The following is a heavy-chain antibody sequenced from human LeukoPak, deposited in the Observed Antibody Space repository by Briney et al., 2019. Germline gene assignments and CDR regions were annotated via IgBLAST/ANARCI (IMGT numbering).Heavy chain of an antibody. D-gene: IGHD5-12*01. J-gene: IGHJ4*02. CDR3: TTDREFAATIAAFDN. V-gene: IGHV3-15*01. CDR1: GFIFNNAW. Sequence: GGSLRLSCAASGFIFNNAWMSWVRQAPGKGLEWVGRINSKSDGGTTDYATPVKGRFTISRDDSKNMLYLQMNSLKIDDTAVYYCTTDREFAATIAAFDNWGQGTLVTVSS. CDR2: INSKSDGGTT.